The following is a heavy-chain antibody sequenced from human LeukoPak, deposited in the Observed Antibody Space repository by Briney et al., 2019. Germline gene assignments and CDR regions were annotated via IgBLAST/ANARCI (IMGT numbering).Heavy chain of an antibody. J-gene: IGHJ6*03. CDR2: IRSKANSYAT. CDR3: TRDRDYYGSGSYYNDYYYYMDV. V-gene: IGHV3-73*01. CDR1: GFTFSGSA. Sequence: HPGGSLKLSCAASGFTFSGSAMHWVRQASGKGLEWVGRIRSKANSYATAYATSMKGRFTISRDDSKNTAYLQMNSLKTEDTAVYYCTRDRDYYGSGSYYNDYYYYMDVWGKGTTVTVSS. D-gene: IGHD3-10*01.